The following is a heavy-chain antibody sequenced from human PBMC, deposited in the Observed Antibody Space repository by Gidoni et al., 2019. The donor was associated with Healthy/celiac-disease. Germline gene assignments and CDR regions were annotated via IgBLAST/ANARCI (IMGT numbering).Heavy chain of an antibody. CDR3: AHTEGLLRYFPVNWFDP. CDR1: GFSLSTSGVG. V-gene: IGHV2-5*02. D-gene: IGHD3-9*01. J-gene: IGHJ5*02. Sequence: QITLKESGPTLVKPTQTLTLTCTFSGFSLSTSGVGVGWIRQPPGKALEWLALIYWDDDKRYSPSLKSRLTITKDTSKNQVVLTMTNMDPVDTATYYCAHTEGLLRYFPVNWFDPWGQGTLVTVSS. CDR2: IYWDDDK.